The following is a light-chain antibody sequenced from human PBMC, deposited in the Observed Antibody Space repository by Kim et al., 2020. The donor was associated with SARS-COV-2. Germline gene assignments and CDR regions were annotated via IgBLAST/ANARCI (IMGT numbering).Light chain of an antibody. CDR2: GAS. Sequence: SPAQRVTLSCRASQSIATNLAWYQQRPGQAPRLLIHGASTRATGIPVRFSGSGSGTEFTLTISSLQSEDFAVYYCQQYNNWPPWTFGQGTKVDIK. J-gene: IGKJ1*01. CDR1: QSIATN. V-gene: IGKV3-15*01. CDR3: QQYNNWPPWT.